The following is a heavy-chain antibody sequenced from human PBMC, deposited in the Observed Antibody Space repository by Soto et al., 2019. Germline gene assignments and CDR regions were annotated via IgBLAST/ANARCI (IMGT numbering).Heavy chain of an antibody. J-gene: IGHJ5*02. CDR2: IYYSGST. CDR1: GSSISSGDYY. V-gene: IGHV4-30-4*01. D-gene: IGHD1-1*01. CDR3: ARVSGVVQRCSTMFDP. Sequence: KPSETLSLTCIVSGSSISSGDYYWSRIRQPPGKGLEWIGYIYYSGSTYYSPSLKSRVNISIDTSKNQFSLKLSSVTAADTAVYYCARVSGVVQRCSTMFDPWGQGTLVTVSS.